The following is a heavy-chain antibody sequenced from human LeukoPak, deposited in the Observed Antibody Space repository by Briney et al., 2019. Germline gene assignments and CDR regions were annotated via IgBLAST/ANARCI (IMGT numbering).Heavy chain of an antibody. D-gene: IGHD6-6*01. CDR3: ARESDGIAARPLVR. CDR1: GYSISSDYY. J-gene: IGHJ4*02. Sequence: SETLSLTCTVSGYSISSDYYWGWVRQPPGKGLEWIGSIYHSGSTYYNPSLKSRVTISVDTSKNQFSLKLSSVTAADTAVYYCARESDGIAARPLVRWGQGTLVTVSS. V-gene: IGHV4-38-2*02. CDR2: IYHSGST.